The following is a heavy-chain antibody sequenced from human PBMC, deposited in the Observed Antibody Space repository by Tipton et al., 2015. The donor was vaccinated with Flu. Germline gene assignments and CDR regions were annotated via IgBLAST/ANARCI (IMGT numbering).Heavy chain of an antibody. D-gene: IGHD2-21*02. CDR2: VYYNGST. CDR1: GDSISNYY. V-gene: IGHV4-59*01. Sequence: GLVKPSETLSLTCTVSGDSISNYYWNWIRQPPGKGLEWIGYVYYNGSTNFTPSLKSRVTISVDTSKNQFSLRVNSVTAADTAIYYCARGGFSDFDSGPFDSWGQGAPVTVSS. CDR3: ARGGFSDFDSGPFDS. J-gene: IGHJ4*02.